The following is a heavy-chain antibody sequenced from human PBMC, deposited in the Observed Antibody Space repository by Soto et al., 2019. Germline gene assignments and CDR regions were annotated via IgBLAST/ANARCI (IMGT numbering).Heavy chain of an antibody. Sequence: PGGSLRLSCAASGFTFNNYAMNWVRQAPGKGLEWVATISATGGSTYYADSVKGRFTISRDNSKNTLYLQMNGLRVEDTAVYYCAKDRLAGNFGYWGQGTQVTVSS. CDR2: ISATGGST. J-gene: IGHJ4*02. CDR3: AKDRLAGNFGY. CDR1: GFTFNNYA. V-gene: IGHV3-23*01.